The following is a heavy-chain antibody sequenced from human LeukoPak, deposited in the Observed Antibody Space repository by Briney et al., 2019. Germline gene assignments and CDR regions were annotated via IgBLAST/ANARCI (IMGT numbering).Heavy chain of an antibody. Sequence: PGGFLRLSCAASGFTFSTYAMNWVRQAPGKGLDWVSSISVSGTNTYYAESVKGRFTISRDNSKNTLYLQMNSMRGEDTAVYYCARHDGVIIHGNQFYYMDVWGKGTTIIVSS. CDR3: ARHDGVIIHGNQFYYMDV. J-gene: IGHJ6*03. D-gene: IGHD3-3*01. CDR1: GFTFSTYA. V-gene: IGHV3-23*01. CDR2: ISVSGTNT.